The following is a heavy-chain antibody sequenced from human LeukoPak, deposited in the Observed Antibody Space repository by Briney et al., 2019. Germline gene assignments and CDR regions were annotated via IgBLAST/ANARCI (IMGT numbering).Heavy chain of an antibody. J-gene: IGHJ4*02. D-gene: IGHD5-24*01. V-gene: IGHV1-2*02. CDR1: GYTFTGYY. CDR2: INPNSGGT. CDR3: ARVLSRRDGYILIY. Sequence: ASVKVSCKASGYTFTGYYMHWVRQASGQGLEWMGLINPNSGGTNYAQKFQGRVTMTRDTSISTAYMELSRLRSDDTAVYYCARVLSRRDGYILIYWGQGTLVTVSS.